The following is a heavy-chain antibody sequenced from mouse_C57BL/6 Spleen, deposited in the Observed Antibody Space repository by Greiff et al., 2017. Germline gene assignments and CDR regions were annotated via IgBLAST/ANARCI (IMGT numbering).Heavy chain of an antibody. J-gene: IGHJ4*01. CDR3: TRGDMDY. V-gene: IGHV1-15*01. CDR1: GYTFTDYE. Sequence: QVQLQQSGAELVRPGASVTLSCKASGYTFTDYEMHWVKQTPVHGLEWIGAIDPETGGTAYNQKFKGKAILTADKSSSTAYMELRSLASEDSAVYYSTRGDMDYWGQGTSVTVSS. CDR2: IDPETGGT.